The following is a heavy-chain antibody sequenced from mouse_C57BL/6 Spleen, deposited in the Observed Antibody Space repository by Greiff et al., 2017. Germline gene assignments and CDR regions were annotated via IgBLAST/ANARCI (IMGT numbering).Heavy chain of an antibody. V-gene: IGHV1-50*01. Sequence: QVQLQQPGAELVKPGASVKLSCKASGYTFTSYWMQWVKQRPGQGLEWIGEIDPSDSYTNYNQKFKGKATLTVDTSSSTAYMQLSSLTSEDSAVYYCARYGSSSGPAYWGQGTLVTVSA. CDR2: IDPSDSYT. J-gene: IGHJ3*01. CDR1: GYTFTSYW. CDR3: ARYGSSSGPAY. D-gene: IGHD3-2*02.